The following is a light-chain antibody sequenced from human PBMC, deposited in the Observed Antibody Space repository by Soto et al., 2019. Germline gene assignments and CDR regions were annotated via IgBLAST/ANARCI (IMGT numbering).Light chain of an antibody. CDR1: QRVSSSN. J-gene: IGKJ2*01. CDR3: QQYGSSPVT. Sequence: EIGLTKSPGTLSSSPGEMAPPSGRAIQRVSSSNLACNHQKPGQHTRLLIYGASSRATGIPDRLSGRGSGTDVTLTISRLEPEDFAVYYCQQYGSSPVTFGQGTKLEIK. V-gene: IGKV3-20*01. CDR2: GAS.